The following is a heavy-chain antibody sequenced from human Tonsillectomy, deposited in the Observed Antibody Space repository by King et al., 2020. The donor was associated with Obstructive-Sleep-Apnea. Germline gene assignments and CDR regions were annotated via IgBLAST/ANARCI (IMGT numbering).Heavy chain of an antibody. D-gene: IGHD3-10*01. Sequence: TLKESGPTLVKPTQTLTLTCTFSGFSLSTSGVGVGWIRQPPGKDLEWLALIYWNDDKRYSPSLKSRLTITKDTSKNQVVLTMTNMDPVDTATYYCAHILVRGVVFDYWGQGTLVTVSS. CDR2: IYWNDDK. CDR1: GFSLSTSGVG. V-gene: IGHV2-5*01. CDR3: AHILVRGVVFDY. J-gene: IGHJ4*02.